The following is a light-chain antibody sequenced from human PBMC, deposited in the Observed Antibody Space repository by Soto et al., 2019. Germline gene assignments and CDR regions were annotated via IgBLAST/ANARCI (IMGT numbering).Light chain of an antibody. Sequence: DIEMTQSPSTLSASVGDRVTVTCRASQSIGNLLAWYLQKPGKAPNLLISDASNLEIGVPSRFSGSGSETEFTLTITSLQPEDFATYYCQQYKDYSPSTFGQGTKLDI. CDR2: DAS. CDR3: QQYKDYSPST. V-gene: IGKV1-5*01. J-gene: IGKJ2*01. CDR1: QSIGNL.